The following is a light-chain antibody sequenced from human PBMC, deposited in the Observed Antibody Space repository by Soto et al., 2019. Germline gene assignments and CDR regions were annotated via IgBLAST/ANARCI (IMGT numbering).Light chain of an antibody. CDR1: SSDVGGYNY. V-gene: IGLV2-14*01. CDR2: EVT. Sequence: QSALTQPASVSGSPGQSITISCTGTSSDVGGYNYVSWYQQHPGKAPKLIIYEVTNRPASVSNRCSGSKSGNTASLTISGLQAEDEADYYCNSYTTTNSWVFGVGTTLTVL. J-gene: IGLJ3*02. CDR3: NSYTTTNSWV.